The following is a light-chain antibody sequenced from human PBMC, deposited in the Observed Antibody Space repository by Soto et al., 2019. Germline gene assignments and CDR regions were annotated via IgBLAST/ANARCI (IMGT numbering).Light chain of an antibody. CDR1: SGDVGSYNL. Sequence: QAVVTQPASVSGSPGQSITISCTGTSGDVGSYNLVSWYQQHPGKAPKLMIYEVNKRPSGVSNRFTGSKSGNTASLTISGLQAEDEADYYCCSFAGASTLVFGGGTQLTVL. J-gene: IGLJ2*01. V-gene: IGLV2-23*02. CDR3: CSFAGASTLV. CDR2: EVN.